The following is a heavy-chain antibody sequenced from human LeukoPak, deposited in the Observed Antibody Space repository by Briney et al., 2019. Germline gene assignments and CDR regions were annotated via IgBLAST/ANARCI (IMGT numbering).Heavy chain of an antibody. CDR3: ARPRSSGSYYWDAFDI. CDR1: GYTFTSYW. V-gene: IGHV5-51*01. D-gene: IGHD3-10*01. Sequence: GESLKISCKGSGYTFTSYWIAWVRQMPGKGLEWMGIIYPGSSDTRYSPSFQGEVTISADKSITTAYLQWSSLKASDTAIYYCARPRSSGSYYWDAFDIWGQGTRVTVSS. CDR2: IYPGSSDT. J-gene: IGHJ3*02.